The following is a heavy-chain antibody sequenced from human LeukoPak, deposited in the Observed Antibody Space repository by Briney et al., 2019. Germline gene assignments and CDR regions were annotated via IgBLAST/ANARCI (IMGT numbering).Heavy chain of an antibody. J-gene: IGHJ2*01. CDR2: INHSGST. CDR3: ARSVRGVGYCSSTSCWPLPYFDL. V-gene: IGHV4-34*01. CDR1: GGSFSGYY. Sequence: SETLSLTCAVYGGSFSGYYWSWIRQPPGKGLEWIGEINHSGSTNYNPSLKSRVTISVDTSKNQFSLKLSSVTAADTAVYYCARSVRGVGYCSSTSCWPLPYFDLWGRGTLVTVSS. D-gene: IGHD2-2*01.